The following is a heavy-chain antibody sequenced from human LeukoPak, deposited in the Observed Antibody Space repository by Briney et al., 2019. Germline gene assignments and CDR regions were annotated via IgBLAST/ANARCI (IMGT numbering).Heavy chain of an antibody. Sequence: SETLSLTCAVYGGSFSGYYWSWIRQPPGKGLEWIGEIHHSGSTNYNPSLKSRVTISVDTSKNQFSLKVSSVTAADTAVYYCARTAPRRNYGSGISSYYFDYWGQGTLVTVSS. D-gene: IGHD3-10*01. CDR2: IHHSGST. CDR3: ARTAPRRNYGSGISSYYFDY. J-gene: IGHJ4*02. V-gene: IGHV4-34*01. CDR1: GGSFSGYY.